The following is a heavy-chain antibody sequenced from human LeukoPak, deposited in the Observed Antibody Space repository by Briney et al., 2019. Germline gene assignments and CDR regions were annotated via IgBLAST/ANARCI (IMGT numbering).Heavy chain of an antibody. V-gene: IGHV4-59*01. J-gene: IGHJ4*02. CDR1: GGSISRYY. CDR2: IYYSGST. D-gene: IGHD5-24*01. Sequence: SETLSLTCTVSGGSISRYYWSWIRQPPEKGLEWIGYIYYSGSTNYNPSLKSRVTISVETSKNQFSLKLSSVTAADTAVYYCARGRRDGYYFDYWGQGTLVTVSS. CDR3: ARGRRDGYYFDY.